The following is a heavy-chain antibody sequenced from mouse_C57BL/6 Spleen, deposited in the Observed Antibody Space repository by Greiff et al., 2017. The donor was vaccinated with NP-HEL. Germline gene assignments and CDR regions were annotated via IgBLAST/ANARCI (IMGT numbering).Heavy chain of an antibody. Sequence: EVQLVESGGGLVKPGGSLKLSCAASGFTFSDYGMHWVRQAPEKGLEWVAYISSGSSTIYYADTVKGRFTISRDNAKNTLFLQMTSLRSEDTAVYYCARPIYYCGSSPFAYWGQGTLVTVSA. V-gene: IGHV5-17*01. CDR1: GFTFSDYG. CDR3: ARPIYYCGSSPFAY. J-gene: IGHJ3*01. CDR2: ISSGSSTI. D-gene: IGHD1-1*01.